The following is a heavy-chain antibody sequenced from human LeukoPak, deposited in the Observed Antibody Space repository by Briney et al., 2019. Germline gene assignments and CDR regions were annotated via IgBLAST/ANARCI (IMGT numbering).Heavy chain of an antibody. V-gene: IGHV3-23*01. CDR1: GFTFSTYA. D-gene: IGHD3-22*01. Sequence: GGSLRLSCAASGFTFSTYAMGWVRQAPGKGLEWVSYGGSGGSRYYADSVKGRFSISRDNSKDTLSLQMNSLTAEGTAVYYCARGPRHSMIVVDVRPANWFDPWGQGTLVTVSS. J-gene: IGHJ5*02. CDR2: GGSGGSR. CDR3: ARGPRHSMIVVDVRPANWFDP.